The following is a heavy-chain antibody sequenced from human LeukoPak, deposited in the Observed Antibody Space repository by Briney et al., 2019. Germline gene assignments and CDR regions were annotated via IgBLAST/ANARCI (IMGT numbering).Heavy chain of an antibody. D-gene: IGHD7-27*01. Sequence: GGSLRLSCAASGVTFSSYGMHWVREAPGKGLEWVAVISYDGSNKYYADSVKGRFTISRDNSKNTLYLQMNSLRAEDTAVYYCAKAANWGSFDYWGQGTLVTVSS. V-gene: IGHV3-30*18. CDR3: AKAANWGSFDY. CDR2: ISYDGSNK. CDR1: GVTFSSYG. J-gene: IGHJ4*02.